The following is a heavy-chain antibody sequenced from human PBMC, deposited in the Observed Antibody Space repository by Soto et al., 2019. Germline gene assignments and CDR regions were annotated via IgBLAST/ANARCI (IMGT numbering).Heavy chain of an antibody. V-gene: IGHV1-18*01. CDR3: ARVGDIVVVPAAMKRAFDI. D-gene: IGHD2-2*01. CDR2: ISAYNGNT. CDR1: GYTFTSYG. Sequence: ASVKVSCKASGYTFTSYGISWVRQAPGQGLEWMGWISAYNGNTNYAQKLQGRVTMTTDTSTSTAYMELRSLRSDDTAVYYCARVGDIVVVPAAMKRAFDIWGQGTMVTVSS. J-gene: IGHJ3*02.